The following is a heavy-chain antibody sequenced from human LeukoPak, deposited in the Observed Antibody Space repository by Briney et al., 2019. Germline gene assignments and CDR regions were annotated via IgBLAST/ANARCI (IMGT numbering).Heavy chain of an antibody. CDR3: ASLLVGATRTDAFDI. D-gene: IGHD1-26*01. Sequence: GGSLRLFCAASGYPFSSYAMRWVPQAPGEGVEWLSAISGSGGSTYYADSVKGRFTISRDNSKNTLYLQMNSLRAEDTAVYYCASLLVGATRTDAFDIWGQGTMVTVSS. CDR2: ISGSGGST. V-gene: IGHV3-23*01. CDR1: GYPFSSYA. J-gene: IGHJ3*02.